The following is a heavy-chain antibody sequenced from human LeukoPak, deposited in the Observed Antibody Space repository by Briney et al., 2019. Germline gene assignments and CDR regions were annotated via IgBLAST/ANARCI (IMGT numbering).Heavy chain of an antibody. CDR3: ARHDWFDP. V-gene: IGHV3-74*01. J-gene: IGHJ5*02. Sequence: PGGSLRLSCAASGFTFSSHLMHWVRQAPGKGLVWVSRISSDGTYTNYADSVKGRFTISRDNSKNTLYLQMNSLRAEDTAVYYCARHDWFDPWGRGTLVTVSS. CDR1: GFTFSSHL. CDR2: ISSDGTYT.